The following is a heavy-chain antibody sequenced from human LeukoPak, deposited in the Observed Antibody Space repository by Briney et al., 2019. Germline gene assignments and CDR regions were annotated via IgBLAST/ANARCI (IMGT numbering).Heavy chain of an antibody. Sequence: PGGSLRLSCAASGFTFSNYWMSWVRQAPGKGLEWVANIKQDGSEKYYVNSVKGRFTISRDDAKNSLYLQMNSLRAEDTAVYYCAREIRGIAVANYWGQGTLVTVSS. CDR3: AREIRGIAVANY. J-gene: IGHJ4*02. CDR1: GFTFSNYW. D-gene: IGHD6-19*01. V-gene: IGHV3-7*01. CDR2: IKQDGSEK.